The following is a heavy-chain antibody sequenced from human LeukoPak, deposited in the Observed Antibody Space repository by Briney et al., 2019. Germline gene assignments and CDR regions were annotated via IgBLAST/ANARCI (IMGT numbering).Heavy chain of an antibody. CDR2: IFSGGIT. D-gene: IGHD2-2*01. CDR1: SGSISRYY. J-gene: IGHJ6*02. V-gene: IGHV4-59*08. CDR3: ARGVCTSSYCYAGDYGLDV. Sequence: PSDTLSLTCTVSSGSISRYYWSWIRQPPAKGLEWIGYIFSGGITNYNPSLKSRTTISLDTSESQFSLTVTSGTAADTAVYYCARGVCTSSYCYAGDYGLDVWGQGTTVTVSS.